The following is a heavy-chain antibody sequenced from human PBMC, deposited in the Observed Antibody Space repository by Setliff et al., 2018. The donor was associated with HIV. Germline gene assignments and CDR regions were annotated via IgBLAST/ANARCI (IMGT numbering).Heavy chain of an antibody. Sequence: PSETLSLTCTVYGGFIKNSNYYWGWIRQPPGKGLEWIGNIHYSGSTYYNPSLKSRVTISVDTSKHQFSLNLSSVTAADRAVYYCARHRDPPGSSLIYYYSYMDVWGKGTTVTVSS. CDR2: IHYSGST. CDR1: GGFIKNSNYY. CDR3: ARHRDPPGSSLIYYYSYMDV. V-gene: IGHV4-39*01. J-gene: IGHJ6*03. D-gene: IGHD6-13*01.